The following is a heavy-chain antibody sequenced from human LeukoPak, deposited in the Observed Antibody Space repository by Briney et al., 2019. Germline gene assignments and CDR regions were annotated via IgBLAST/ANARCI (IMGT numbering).Heavy chain of an antibody. CDR1: GFSFSRYS. J-gene: IGHJ4*02. D-gene: IGHD6-19*01. V-gene: IGHV3-21*01. CDR3: ARTKPVSGVFDY. CDR2: ISSSSSYK. Sequence: GGSLRLSCAASGFSFSRYSMNWVRQAPGKGLEWVSCISSSSSYKYYADSVKGRFTISRDNAKNSLYLQMNSLRAEDTAVDYCARTKPVSGVFDYWGKGTLVPVSS.